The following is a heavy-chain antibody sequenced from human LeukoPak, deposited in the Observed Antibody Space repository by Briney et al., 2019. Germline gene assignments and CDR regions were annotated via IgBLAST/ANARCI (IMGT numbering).Heavy chain of an antibody. Sequence: SSETLSLTCTVSGDSISSYYWSWIRQPPGKGLEWIGSINYSGSTNYNPSLKSRLTISVDTSKNQLSLKLRSVTAADMAVYYCARVGGWLPHFDYWGQGILVTVSS. J-gene: IGHJ4*02. D-gene: IGHD5-24*01. CDR2: INYSGST. V-gene: IGHV4-59*01. CDR3: ARVGGWLPHFDY. CDR1: GDSISSYY.